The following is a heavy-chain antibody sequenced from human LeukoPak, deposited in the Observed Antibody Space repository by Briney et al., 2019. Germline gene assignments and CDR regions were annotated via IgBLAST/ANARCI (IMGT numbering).Heavy chain of an antibody. D-gene: IGHD1-26*01. CDR2: ISGNNDNP. Sequence: ASVKVSCKTSGYTFSNFGINWVRQAPGQGLEWMGCISGNNDNPNYGQKFQGRLTLTTDSSTSTAYMELRNLRFDDTAVYYCARDGTSTDDYWGQGTLVTVSS. CDR3: ARDGTSTDDY. CDR1: GYTFSNFG. V-gene: IGHV1-18*01. J-gene: IGHJ4*02.